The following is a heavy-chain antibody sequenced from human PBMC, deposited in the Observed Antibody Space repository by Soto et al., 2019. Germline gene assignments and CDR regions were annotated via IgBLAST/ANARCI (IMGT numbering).Heavy chain of an antibody. CDR3: ARVDSSSWYYFDY. CDR1: GGSISSGGYY. D-gene: IGHD6-13*01. Sequence: SETLSLTCTVSGGSISSGGYYWSWIRQHPGKGLEWIGYIYYSGSTYYNPSLKSRVTISVDTSKNQFSLKLSSVTAADTAVYYCARVDSSSWYYFDYWGQGTMLTVST. J-gene: IGHJ4*02. CDR2: IYYSGST. V-gene: IGHV4-31*03.